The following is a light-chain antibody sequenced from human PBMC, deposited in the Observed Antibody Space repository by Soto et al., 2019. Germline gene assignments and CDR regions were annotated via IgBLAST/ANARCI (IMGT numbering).Light chain of an antibody. J-gene: IGKJ1*01. CDR2: GAS. CDR3: QQYYDWPP. V-gene: IGKV3-20*01. Sequence: IGLTQSPGAVSLSPGERAPLSCRASQSVSSGYLAWYQQKPGQAPRLLIYGASNRATGIPDRFSGSGSGTEFTLTISSLQSDDFAVYFCQQYYDWPPFGQGTKVAIK. CDR1: QSVSSGY.